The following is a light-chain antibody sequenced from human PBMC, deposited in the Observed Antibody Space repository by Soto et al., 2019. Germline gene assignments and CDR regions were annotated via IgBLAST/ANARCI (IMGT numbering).Light chain of an antibody. Sequence: QSALTQPASVSGSPGQSITISCTGTSSDVGGYNYVSWYQQHPGKAPKLMIYEVSNRPSGVSNRFSGSKSGNTASLTISGLQAEDEADYYCAAWDDSLHGWVFGGGTKLTVL. CDR3: AAWDDSLHGWV. CDR1: SSDVGGYNY. J-gene: IGLJ3*02. V-gene: IGLV2-14*01. CDR2: EVS.